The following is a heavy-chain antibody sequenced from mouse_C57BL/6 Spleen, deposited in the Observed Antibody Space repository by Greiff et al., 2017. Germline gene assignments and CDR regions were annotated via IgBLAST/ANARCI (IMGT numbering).Heavy chain of an antibody. CDR2: IWGGGST. Sequence: VHLVESGPGLVAPSQSLSITCAVSGFSLTSYGVDWVRQPPGKGLEWLGVIWGGGSTNYNSALMSRLSISKDNSKSQVFLKMNSLQTDDTAMYYCAKHRGNYDYDESYWYFDVWGTGTTVTVSS. V-gene: IGHV2-9*01. D-gene: IGHD2-4*01. CDR1: GFSLTSYG. J-gene: IGHJ1*03. CDR3: AKHRGNYDYDESYWYFDV.